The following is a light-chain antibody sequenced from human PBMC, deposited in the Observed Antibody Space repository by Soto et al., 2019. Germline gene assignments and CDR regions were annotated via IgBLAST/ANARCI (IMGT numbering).Light chain of an antibody. J-gene: IGLJ1*01. CDR3: CSYAGSSTFV. V-gene: IGLV2-23*02. Sequence: SALTQPASVSGSPGQSITISCTGTSSDVGSYNLVSWYQQHPGKAPKLMIYEVSKRPSGVSNRFSGSKSGNTASLTISGFRAEDEADYYCCSYAGSSTFVFGTGTKVTVL. CDR2: EVS. CDR1: SSDVGSYNL.